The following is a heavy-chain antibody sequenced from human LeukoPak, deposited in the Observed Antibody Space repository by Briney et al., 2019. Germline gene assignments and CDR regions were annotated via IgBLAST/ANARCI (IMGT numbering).Heavy chain of an antibody. CDR1: GYTLTELS. CDR3: ASRLEEGYFYPSGMNV. CDR2: FDPEDGET. D-gene: IGHD3-10*01. Sequence: ASVKVSCKVSGYTLTELSMHWVRQAPGKGLEWMGGFDPEDGETIYAQKFQGRVTMTEDTSTDTAYMELSSLRSEDTAVYYCASRLEEGYFYPSGMNVWGQGTTVTVSS. V-gene: IGHV1-24*01. J-gene: IGHJ6*02.